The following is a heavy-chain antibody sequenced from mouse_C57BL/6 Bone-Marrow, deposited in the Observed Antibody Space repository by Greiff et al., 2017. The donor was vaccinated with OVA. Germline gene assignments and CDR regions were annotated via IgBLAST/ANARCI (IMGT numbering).Heavy chain of an antibody. CDR2: IYPRSGNT. Sequence: QVQLQQSGAELARPGASVKLSCKASGYTFTSYGISWVKQRTGQGLEWIGEIYPRSGNTYYNEKFKGKATLTADKSSSTAYMELRSLTSEDSAVYFCASPPAITTVVADFDYWGQGTTLTVSS. CDR3: ASPPAITTVVADFDY. D-gene: IGHD1-1*01. J-gene: IGHJ2*01. V-gene: IGHV1-81*01. CDR1: GYTFTSYG.